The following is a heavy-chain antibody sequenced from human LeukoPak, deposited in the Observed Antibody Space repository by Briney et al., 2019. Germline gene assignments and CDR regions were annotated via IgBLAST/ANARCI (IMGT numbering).Heavy chain of an antibody. V-gene: IGHV4-59*01. CDR2: IYYSGST. Sequence: SEILSLTCTVSGGSISSYYWSWIRQPPGKGLEWIGYIYYSGSTNYNHSLKSRVTISVDTSKNQFSLKLSSVTAADTAVYYCARDRNLHGFDYWVQGTLVTVSS. J-gene: IGHJ4*02. CDR3: ARDRNLHGFDY. CDR1: GGSISSYY.